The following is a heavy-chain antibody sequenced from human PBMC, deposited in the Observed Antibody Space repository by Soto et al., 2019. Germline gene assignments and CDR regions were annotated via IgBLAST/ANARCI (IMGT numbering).Heavy chain of an antibody. CDR2: ISGSGGST. Sequence: GALRLSCAASGFTFSSYAMSWVRQAPGKGLEWVSAISGSGGSTYYADSVKGRFTISRDNSKNTLYLQMNSLRAEDTAVYYCAKSKRGYCSSTSCYPLGYWGQGTLVTVSS. J-gene: IGHJ4*02. V-gene: IGHV3-23*01. D-gene: IGHD2-2*01. CDR3: AKSKRGYCSSTSCYPLGY. CDR1: GFTFSSYA.